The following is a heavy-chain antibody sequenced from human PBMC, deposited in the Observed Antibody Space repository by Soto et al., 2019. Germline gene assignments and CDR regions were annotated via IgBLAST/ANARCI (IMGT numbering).Heavy chain of an antibody. D-gene: IGHD6-6*01. CDR1: GFTFSSYS. CDR2: ISSSSSTI. V-gene: IGHV3-48*04. Sequence: GESLKISCAASGFTFSSYSMNWVRQAPGKGLEWVSYISSSSSTIYYADSVKGRFTISRDNAKNSLYLQMNSLRAEDTAVYYCARMAGLIAARPWAFDIWGQGTMVTVSS. CDR3: ARMAGLIAARPWAFDI. J-gene: IGHJ3*02.